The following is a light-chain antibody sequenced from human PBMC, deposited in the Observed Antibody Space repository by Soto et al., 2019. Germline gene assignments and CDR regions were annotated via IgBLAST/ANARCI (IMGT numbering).Light chain of an antibody. Sequence: DFLLTQAPLSLPVTVGQPASISFRSSQSLVYSDGNTYLNWYLQKPGQSPQLLIYEVSTRVSGVPDRFSGSGSGTDFTLEISRVETDDVGIYYCMQSTQLPPTFGQGTRL. CDR2: EVS. CDR3: MQSTQLPPT. J-gene: IGKJ5*01. V-gene: IGKV2D-29*02. CDR1: QSLVYSDGNTY.